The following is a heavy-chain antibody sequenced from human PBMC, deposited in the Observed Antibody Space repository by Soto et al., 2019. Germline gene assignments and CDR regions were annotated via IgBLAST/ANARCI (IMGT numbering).Heavy chain of an antibody. J-gene: IGHJ3*02. Sequence: SEILSLTCTVSGGSISSYYWSWIRQPPGKGLEWIGYIYYSGSTNYNPSLKSRVTISVDTSKNQFSLKLSSVTAADTAVYYCARDRGVDYGDLDIWGQGTMVTVSS. D-gene: IGHD4-17*01. CDR3: ARDRGVDYGDLDI. CDR2: IYYSGST. CDR1: GGSISSYY. V-gene: IGHV4-59*01.